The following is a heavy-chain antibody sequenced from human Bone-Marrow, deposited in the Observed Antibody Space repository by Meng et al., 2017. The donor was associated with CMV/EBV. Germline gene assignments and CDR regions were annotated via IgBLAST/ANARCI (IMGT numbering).Heavy chain of an antibody. D-gene: IGHD6-6*01. J-gene: IGHJ5*02. CDR3: ARDLFRYSRSSELQP. CDR1: GGSFSGYY. V-gene: IGHV4-34*01. CDR2: INHSGST. Sequence: SQTLSLTCAVYGGSFSGYYWSWIRQPPGKGLEWIGEINHSGSTNYSPSLKSRVSISIDTSRNQFSLKLTSVTAADTAVYYCARDLFRYSRSSELQPWGPGKRVTVAS.